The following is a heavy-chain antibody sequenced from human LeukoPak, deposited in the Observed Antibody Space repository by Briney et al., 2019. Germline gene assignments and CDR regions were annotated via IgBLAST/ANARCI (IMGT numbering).Heavy chain of an antibody. V-gene: IGHV3-23*01. CDR3: ARPPFRVGGTRIPRGYFEY. CDR1: GFTFSSYT. J-gene: IGHJ4*03. D-gene: IGHD3-3*01. Sequence: GGSLKLSCAASGFTFSSYTMNWVRQAPGKGLEWVSSIFPSGGEIHYADSVRGRFTISRDNSKSTLSLQMNSLRAEDTAIYYCARPPFRVGGTRIPRGYFEYWGQGALVTVSS. CDR2: IFPSGGEI.